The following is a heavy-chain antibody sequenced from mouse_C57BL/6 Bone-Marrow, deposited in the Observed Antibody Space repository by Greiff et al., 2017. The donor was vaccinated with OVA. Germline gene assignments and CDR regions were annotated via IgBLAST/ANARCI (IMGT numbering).Heavy chain of an antibody. Sequence: VKLQESGAELARPGASVKLSCKASGYTFTSYGISWVKQRTGQGLEWIGEIYPRSGNTYYNEKFKGKDTLTADKSSSTAYMELRSLTSEDSAVYFCARKFHYYGSVLDYWGQGTTLTVSS. CDR2: IYPRSGNT. CDR1: GYTFTSYG. CDR3: ARKFHYYGSVLDY. V-gene: IGHV1-81*01. J-gene: IGHJ2*01. D-gene: IGHD1-1*01.